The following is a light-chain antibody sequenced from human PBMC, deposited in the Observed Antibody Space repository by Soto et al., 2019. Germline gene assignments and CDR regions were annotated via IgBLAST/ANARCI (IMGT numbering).Light chain of an antibody. CDR1: QSISTW. CDR2: GAS. Sequence: IQMTQSPSTLSASVRDRVTITCRSSQSISTWLAWYQQKPGKAPKLLIYGASSLESGVPSRFRGSGSGTEFTLTISSLQSEDFAVYYCQQYDDWPPWTFGPGGKV. CDR3: QQYDDWPPWT. V-gene: IGKV1-5*01. J-gene: IGKJ1*01.